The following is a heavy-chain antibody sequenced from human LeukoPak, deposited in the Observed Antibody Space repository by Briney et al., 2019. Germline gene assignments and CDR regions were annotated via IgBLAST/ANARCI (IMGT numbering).Heavy chain of an antibody. Sequence: GGSLRLSCAASGFTFSNYAMNWVRQAPGKGLEWVSIISGSGVNTYYADSVKGRFTFSRDNSKNTLFLQMNTLRAEDTAIYFCAKGGAVSGTSHIDFWGQGTLVTVSS. J-gene: IGHJ4*02. V-gene: IGHV3-23*01. CDR1: GFTFSNYA. CDR3: AKGGAVSGTSHIDF. CDR2: ISGSGVNT. D-gene: IGHD6-19*01.